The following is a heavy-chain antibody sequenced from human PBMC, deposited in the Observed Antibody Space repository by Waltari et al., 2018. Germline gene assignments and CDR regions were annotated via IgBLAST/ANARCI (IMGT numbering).Heavy chain of an antibody. CDR3: ARSPSPAMDIDY. Sequence: QLQLQESGPGLVKPSETLSLTCTVSGGSISSSSYYWGWTRQPPGKGLEWIGSIYYSGSTYYNPSLKSRVTISVDTSKNQFSLKLSSVTAADTAVYYCARSPSPAMDIDYWGQGTLVTVSS. V-gene: IGHV4-39*07. CDR2: IYYSGST. D-gene: IGHD5-18*01. J-gene: IGHJ4*02. CDR1: GGSISSSSYY.